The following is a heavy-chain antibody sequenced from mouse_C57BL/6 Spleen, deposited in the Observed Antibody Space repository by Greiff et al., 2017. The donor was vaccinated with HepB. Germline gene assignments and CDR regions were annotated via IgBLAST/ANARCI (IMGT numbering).Heavy chain of an antibody. CDR1: GFTFTDYY. J-gene: IGHJ1*03. V-gene: IGHV7-3*01. Sequence: EVQLVESGGGLVQPGGSLSLSCAASGFTFTDYYMSWVRQPPGKALEWLGFIRNKANGYTTEYSASVKGRFTISRDNSQSILYLQMNALRAEDSATYYCARSLKLGRYFDVWGTGTTVTVSS. CDR3: ARSLKLGRYFDV. CDR2: IRNKANGYTT. D-gene: IGHD4-1*01.